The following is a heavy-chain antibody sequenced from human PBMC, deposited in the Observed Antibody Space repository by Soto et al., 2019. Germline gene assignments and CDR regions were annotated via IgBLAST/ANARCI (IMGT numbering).Heavy chain of an antibody. Sequence: PGESLKISCTGVGYSFTSYWIAWVRQMPGKGLEWMGIIYPGESGTRYSQSFRGQVTISADKSISTVYLQWSSLKASDTAMYYCATGYCTTSICDPWLDPWGQVTLVTVSS. CDR3: ATGYCTTSICDPWLDP. CDR2: IYPGESGT. CDR1: GYSFTSYW. V-gene: IGHV5-51*01. J-gene: IGHJ5*02. D-gene: IGHD2-8*01.